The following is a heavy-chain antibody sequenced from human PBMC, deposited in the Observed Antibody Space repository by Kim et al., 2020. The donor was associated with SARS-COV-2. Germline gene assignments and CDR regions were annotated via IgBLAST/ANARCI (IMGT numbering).Heavy chain of an antibody. CDR3: ARGGWYSSGWAAFDY. J-gene: IGHJ4*02. V-gene: IGHV3-48*03. Sequence: DSVKGRFTISRDNAKNSLYLQMNSLRAEDTAVYYCARGGWYSSGWAAFDYWGQGTLVTVSS. D-gene: IGHD6-19*01.